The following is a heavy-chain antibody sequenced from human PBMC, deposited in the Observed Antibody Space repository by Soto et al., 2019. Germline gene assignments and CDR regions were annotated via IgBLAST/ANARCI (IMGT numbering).Heavy chain of an antibody. D-gene: IGHD2-15*01. Sequence: QVQLQESGPGLVKPSETLSLTCTVSGGSISSYYWSWIRQPPGKGLEWIGYIYYSGSTNYNPSLKSRVTISVDTSKNQFSLKQSSVTAADTAVYYCARRYGGSIDYWGQGTLVTVSS. CDR1: GGSISSYY. CDR3: ARRYGGSIDY. CDR2: IYYSGST. V-gene: IGHV4-59*08. J-gene: IGHJ4*02.